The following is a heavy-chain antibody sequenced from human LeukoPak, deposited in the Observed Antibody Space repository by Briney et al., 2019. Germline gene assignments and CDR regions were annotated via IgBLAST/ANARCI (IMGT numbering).Heavy chain of an antibody. V-gene: IGHV4-61*02. Sequence: SETLSLTCTVSGGSISTGSYYWSWIRQPAGKGLEWIVRIYTSGSTNYNPSLKSRVTISVDTSKNQFSLKLSSVTAADTAVYYCAIDYYDSSGHGDYWGQGTLVTVSS. D-gene: IGHD3-22*01. CDR3: AIDYYDSSGHGDY. CDR1: GGSISTGSYY. CDR2: IYTSGST. J-gene: IGHJ4*02.